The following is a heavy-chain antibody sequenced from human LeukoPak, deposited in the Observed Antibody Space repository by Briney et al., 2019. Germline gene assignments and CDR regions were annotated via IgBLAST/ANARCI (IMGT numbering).Heavy chain of an antibody. D-gene: IGHD5-18*01. V-gene: IGHV1-2*02. CDR3: ARDSGDTAMGAGGY. CDR2: INPNSGGT. J-gene: IGHJ4*02. Sequence: ASVKVSCKASGYTFTGYYMHWVRQAPGQGLEWMGWINPNSGGTNYAQKFQGRVTMTRDTSISTAYMELSRLRSDDTAVYYRARDSGDTAMGAGGYWGQGTLVTVSS. CDR1: GYTFTGYY.